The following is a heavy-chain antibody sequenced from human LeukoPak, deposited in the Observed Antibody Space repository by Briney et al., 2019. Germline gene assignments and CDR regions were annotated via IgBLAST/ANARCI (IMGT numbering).Heavy chain of an antibody. CDR1: GFSFSSYE. J-gene: IGHJ4*02. Sequence: PGGSLRLSCAASGFSFSSYEMNWVRQAPGKGLKWVSYISSSGSPIYYADSVKGRFTISRDNAKNSLYLQMNSLRAEDTAVYYCARGYSSGYYAPFFDYWGQGTLVTVSS. V-gene: IGHV3-48*03. CDR3: ARGYSSGYYAPFFDY. CDR2: ISSSGSPI. D-gene: IGHD3-22*01.